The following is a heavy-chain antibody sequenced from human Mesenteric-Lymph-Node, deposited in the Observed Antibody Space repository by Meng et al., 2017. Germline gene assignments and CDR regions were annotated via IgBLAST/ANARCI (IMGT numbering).Heavy chain of an antibody. CDR2: ISSSSSYI. CDR3: ARDEGGYNYFDY. D-gene: IGHD5-12*01. J-gene: IGHJ4*02. Sequence: GESLKISCAASGFTFSSYSMNWVRQAPGKGLEWVSSISSSSSYIYYADSVKGRFTISRDNDKNSLYLQMNSLRAEDTAVYYCARDEGGYNYFDYWGQGTLVTVSS. CDR1: GFTFSSYS. V-gene: IGHV3-21*01.